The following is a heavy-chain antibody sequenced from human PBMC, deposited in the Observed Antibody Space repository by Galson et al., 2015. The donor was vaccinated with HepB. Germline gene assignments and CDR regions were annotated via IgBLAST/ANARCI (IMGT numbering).Heavy chain of an antibody. J-gene: IGHJ4*02. Sequence: SLRLSCAASGFTFSSYAMSWVRQAPGKGLEWVSAISGSGGSTYYADSVKGRFTISRDNSKNTLYLQMNSLRAEDTAVYYCAKSERNQKPSWLRINLNYFDYWGQGTLVTVSS. CDR1: GFTFSSYA. CDR2: ISGSGGST. V-gene: IGHV3-23*01. CDR3: AKSERNQKPSWLRINLNYFDY. D-gene: IGHD5-12*01.